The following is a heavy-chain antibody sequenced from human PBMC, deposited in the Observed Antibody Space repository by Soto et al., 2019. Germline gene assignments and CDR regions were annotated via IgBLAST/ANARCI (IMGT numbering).Heavy chain of an antibody. J-gene: IGHJ4*02. Sequence: GASVKVSCKASGYTFTGYYMHWVRQAPGQGLEWMGWINPNSGGTNYAQKFQGWVTMARDTSISTAYMELSRLRSDDTAVYYCARDKRGATAHFDYWGQGTLVTVSS. CDR1: GYTFTGYY. D-gene: IGHD2-15*01. CDR3: ARDKRGATAHFDY. CDR2: INPNSGGT. V-gene: IGHV1-2*04.